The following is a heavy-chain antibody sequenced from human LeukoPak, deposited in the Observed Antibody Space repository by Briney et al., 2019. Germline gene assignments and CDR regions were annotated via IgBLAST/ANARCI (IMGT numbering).Heavy chain of an antibody. CDR2: IYYSGST. D-gene: IGHD3-10*01. CDR1: GGSISSYY. CDR3: ARDGGGGPDH. J-gene: IGHJ4*02. Sequence: SETLSLTCTVSGGSISSYYWSWIRQPPGKGLEWIGYIYYSGSTNYNPSLRSRVTISVDTSKNQFSLKLSSVTAADTAVYYCARDGGGGPDHWGQGTLVTVSS. V-gene: IGHV4-59*01.